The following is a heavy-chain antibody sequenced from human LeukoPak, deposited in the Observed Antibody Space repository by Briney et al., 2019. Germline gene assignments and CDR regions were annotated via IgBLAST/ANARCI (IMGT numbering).Heavy chain of an antibody. CDR1: GYTFTSYA. D-gene: IGHD2-15*01. CDR3: ARVLGLILSVLGY. J-gene: IGHJ4*02. Sequence: ASVKVSCKASGYTFTSYAMHWVRQAPGQRLEWMGWINAGNGNTKYSHKFQGRVTITRATSASTAYMELSSLRSEDTAVYYCARVLGLILSVLGYWGQGTLVTVSS. V-gene: IGHV1-3*01. CDR2: INAGNGNT.